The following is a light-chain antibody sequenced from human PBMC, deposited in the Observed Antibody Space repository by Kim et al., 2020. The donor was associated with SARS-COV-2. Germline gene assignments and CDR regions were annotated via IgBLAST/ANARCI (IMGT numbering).Light chain of an antibody. Sequence: NFMLTQPHSVSESPGKTVTISCTGSSGSIARNYVQWYQQRPGSAPTTVIYEDNQRPSGVPDRFSGSIDSSSNSASLTISGLETEDEADYYCQSYDSSNLWVFGGGTQLTVL. V-gene: IGLV6-57*02. CDR1: SGSIARNY. J-gene: IGLJ3*02. CDR3: QSYDSSNLWV. CDR2: EDN.